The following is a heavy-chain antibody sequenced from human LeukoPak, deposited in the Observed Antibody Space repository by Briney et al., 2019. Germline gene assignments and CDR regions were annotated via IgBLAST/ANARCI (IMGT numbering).Heavy chain of an antibody. CDR3: ARDPRYSYGEVDY. CDR2: ISAYNGNT. V-gene: IGHV1-18*04. D-gene: IGHD5-18*01. CDR1: GYTFTGYY. Sequence: ASVKVSCKASGYTFTGYYMHWVRQALGQGLEWMGWISAYNGNTNYAQKLQGRVTMTTDTSTSTAYMELRSLRSDDTAVYYCARDPRYSYGEVDYWGQGTLVTVSS. J-gene: IGHJ4*02.